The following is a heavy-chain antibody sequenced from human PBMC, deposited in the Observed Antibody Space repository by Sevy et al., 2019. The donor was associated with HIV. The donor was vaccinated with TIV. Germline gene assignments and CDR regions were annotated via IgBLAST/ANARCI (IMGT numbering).Heavy chain of an antibody. Sequence: GGSLRLSCAASGFTFSSYAMSWVRQAPGKGLEWVSAISGSGGSTYYADSVKGRFTISRDNSKNTLYLQMNSLRAEDTAVYYCASNGSGRNRGYYFYYYMDVWGKGTTVTVS. D-gene: IGHD3-10*01. V-gene: IGHV3-23*01. CDR3: ASNGSGRNRGYYFYYYMDV. CDR2: ISGSGGST. CDR1: GFTFSSYA. J-gene: IGHJ6*03.